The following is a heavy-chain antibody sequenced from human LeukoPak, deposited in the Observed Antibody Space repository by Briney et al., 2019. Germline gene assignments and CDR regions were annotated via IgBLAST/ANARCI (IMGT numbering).Heavy chain of an antibody. CDR1: GGSISNYY. V-gene: IGHV4-59*08. J-gene: IGHJ4*02. D-gene: IGHD2-2*01. Sequence: PSETLSLTCTVSGGSISNYYWSWIRQPPEKGLEWIGYIYYSGSTNYNPSLRSRVTMSVDTSKNQFSLKLSSVTAADTAVYYCARHRCSSTSCYYFDYWGQGTLVTVSS. CDR2: IYYSGST. CDR3: ARHRCSSTSCYYFDY.